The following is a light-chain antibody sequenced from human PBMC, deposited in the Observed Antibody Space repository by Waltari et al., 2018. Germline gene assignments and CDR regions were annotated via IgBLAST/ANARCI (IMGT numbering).Light chain of an antibody. CDR1: NIGSKS. CDR3: QVWDTSSDHVV. J-gene: IGLJ2*01. CDR2: NDS. Sequence: SYVLTQAPSVSVAPGKTARITCGGNNIGSKSVHWYQQKPGQAPVLVIYNDSDRPSGIPGRFSGSNSGNTATLTISRVEGGDEADYYCQVWDTSSDHVVFGGGTKLTVL. V-gene: IGLV3-21*04.